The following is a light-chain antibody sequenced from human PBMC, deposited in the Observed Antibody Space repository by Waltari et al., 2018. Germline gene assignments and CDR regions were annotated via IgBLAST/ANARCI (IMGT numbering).Light chain of an antibody. J-gene: IGLJ3*02. CDR1: NSYIGNNH. CDR2: STD. V-gene: IGLV1-44*01. Sequence: QSVLTQPPSASGTPGQRVTISCSGSNSYIGNNHAPWYQHLPVTAPRLLVYSTDQRPSGIPARFSGSKSGTSASLAISGLQSDDESDYFCAAWDDSFNGMLFGGGTHLTVL. CDR3: AAWDDSFNGML.